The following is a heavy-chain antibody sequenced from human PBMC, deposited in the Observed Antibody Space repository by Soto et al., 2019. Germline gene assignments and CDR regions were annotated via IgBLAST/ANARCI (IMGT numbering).Heavy chain of an antibody. V-gene: IGHV5-51*01. Sequence: PGESLKISCKGSGYSFTSYWIGWVRQMPGKGLEWMGIIYPGDSDTRYSPSFQGQVTISADKSISTAYLQWSSLKASDTAMYYCARPCDYYDSSGYYPGSLDAFDIWGQGTMVTVSS. CDR3: ARPCDYYDSSGYYPGSLDAFDI. CDR2: IYPGDSDT. J-gene: IGHJ3*02. CDR1: GYSFTSYW. D-gene: IGHD3-22*01.